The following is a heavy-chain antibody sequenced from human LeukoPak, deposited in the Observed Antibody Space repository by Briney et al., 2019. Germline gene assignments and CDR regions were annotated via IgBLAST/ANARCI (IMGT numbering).Heavy chain of an antibody. J-gene: IGHJ4*02. CDR1: GFTFSTFA. V-gene: IGHV3-30*04. CDR3: QSRSIVATPDDY. Sequence: PGGSLRLSCTASGFTFSTFAMHWVRQAPGKGLEWVAVISYDGTNKYYAGSVQGRFTISRDNSKNTVYLQMTSLRHEDTALYYCQSRSIVATPDDYWGQGTLVTVSS. CDR2: ISYDGTNK. D-gene: IGHD5-12*01.